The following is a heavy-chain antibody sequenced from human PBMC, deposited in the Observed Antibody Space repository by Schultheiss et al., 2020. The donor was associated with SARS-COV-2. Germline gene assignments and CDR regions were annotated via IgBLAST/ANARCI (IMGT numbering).Heavy chain of an antibody. CDR2: ISSTGGST. D-gene: IGHD2-15*01. CDR3: ARDPDIVVVVAATPGWFDP. CDR1: GFTFSSYA. V-gene: IGHV3-23*01. J-gene: IGHJ5*02. Sequence: GESLKISCAASGFTFSSYAMSWVRQAPGKGLEWVSFISSTGGSTYYADSVKGRFTISRDNSKNTLYLQMNSLRAEDTAVYYCARDPDIVVVVAATPGWFDPWGQGTLVTVSS.